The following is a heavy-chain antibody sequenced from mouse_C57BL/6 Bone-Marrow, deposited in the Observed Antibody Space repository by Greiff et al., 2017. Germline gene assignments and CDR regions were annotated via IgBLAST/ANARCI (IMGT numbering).Heavy chain of an antibody. J-gene: IGHJ1*03. D-gene: IGHD4-1*01. Sequence: VQGVESGAELVRPGASVTLSCKASGYTFTDYEMHWVKQTPVHGLEWIGAIDPETGGTAYNQKFKGKAILTADKSSSTAYMELRSLTSEDSAVYYCTLNWESWYFDVWGTGTTVTVSS. CDR1: GYTFTDYE. CDR2: IDPETGGT. V-gene: IGHV1-15*01. CDR3: TLNWESWYFDV.